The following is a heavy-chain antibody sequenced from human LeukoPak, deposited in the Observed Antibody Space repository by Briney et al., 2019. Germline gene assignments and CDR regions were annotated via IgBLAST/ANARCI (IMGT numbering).Heavy chain of an antibody. V-gene: IGHV3-23*01. CDR2: SGDSDGST. CDR3: AKGGCRGTCNPLAY. J-gene: IGHJ4*02. Sequence: GGSLRLSCAASGFTFSGSGMSWVRRAPGKGLEWISSSGDSDGSTYYADSLKGRFTISRDNSKNTLYLQMNNLRAEDTAVYYCAKGGCRGTCNPLAYWGQGALVTVSP. D-gene: IGHD2-15*01. CDR1: GFTFSGSG.